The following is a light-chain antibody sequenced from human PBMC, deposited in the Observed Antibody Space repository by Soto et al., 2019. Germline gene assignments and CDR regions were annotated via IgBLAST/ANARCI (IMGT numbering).Light chain of an antibody. Sequence: EIVLTHSPATLSLSRWEIGTLSCRASQSVSSYLAWYQQKPGQAPRLLIYDASKRATGIPDRFSGGGSGTDFSLTISRLDPEDFAVYYCQQYSSSPITLGQGTRLENK. CDR2: DAS. J-gene: IGKJ5*01. CDR1: QSVSSY. V-gene: IGKV3-20*01. CDR3: QQYSSSPIT.